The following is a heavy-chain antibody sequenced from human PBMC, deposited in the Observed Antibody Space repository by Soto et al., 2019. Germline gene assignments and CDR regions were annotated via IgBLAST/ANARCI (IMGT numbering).Heavy chain of an antibody. J-gene: IGHJ5*02. V-gene: IGHV4-30-4*01. Sequence: SETLSHTCTVSGASISTGDYYWSWVRQPPGKGLEWIGYIYYSGFTYYNPSLKSRVTISMDTSKNQFSLKLTSVTAADTAVYFCAGGGRVFGLFSGFGPDPWGQGTLV. CDR2: IYYSGFT. D-gene: IGHD3-3*01. CDR1: GASISTGDYY. CDR3: AGGGRVFGLFSGFGPDP.